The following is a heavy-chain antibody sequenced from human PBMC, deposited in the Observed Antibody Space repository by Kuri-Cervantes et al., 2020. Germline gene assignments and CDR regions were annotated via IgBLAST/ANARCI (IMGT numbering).Heavy chain of an antibody. J-gene: IGHJ6*02. V-gene: IGHV3-13*01. Sequence: ETLSLTCAASGFTVSSNYMSWVRQAPGKGLEWVSAIGTAGDTYYPGSVKGRFTISRENAKNSLYLQMNSLRAGDTAVYYCAREGVTMVRGVISDEYYYYGMDVWGQGTTVTVSS. CDR1: GFTVSSNY. D-gene: IGHD3-10*01. CDR3: AREGVTMVRGVISDEYYYYGMDV. CDR2: IGTAGDT.